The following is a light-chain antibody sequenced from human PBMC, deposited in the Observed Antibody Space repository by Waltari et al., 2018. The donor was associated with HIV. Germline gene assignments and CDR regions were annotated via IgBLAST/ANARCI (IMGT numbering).Light chain of an antibody. CDR2: TNK. V-gene: IGLV1-47*01. Sequence: QSVLTQPPSASGTPGQRVTISCSGSSSNIGRNNVYWYQQLPGTAPKLLIYTNKQRPSGLPDRSAGSKSGTSASLAISGLRSEDEADYYCASWDDTRVVFGGGTKLTVL. J-gene: IGLJ3*02. CDR1: SSNIGRNN. CDR3: ASWDDTRVV.